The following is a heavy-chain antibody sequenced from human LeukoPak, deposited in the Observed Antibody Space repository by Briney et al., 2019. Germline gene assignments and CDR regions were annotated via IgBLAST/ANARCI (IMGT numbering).Heavy chain of an antibody. CDR3: ARSCSGGSCYGL. Sequence: SETLSLTCTVSGGSISSYYWSWIRQPPGKGLEWIGYIYYSGSTNYNPSLKSRVTISVDTSKNQFSPKLSSVTAADTAVYYCARSCSGGSCYGLWGQGTLVTVSS. J-gene: IGHJ4*02. CDR2: IYYSGST. D-gene: IGHD2-15*01. V-gene: IGHV4-59*01. CDR1: GGSISSYY.